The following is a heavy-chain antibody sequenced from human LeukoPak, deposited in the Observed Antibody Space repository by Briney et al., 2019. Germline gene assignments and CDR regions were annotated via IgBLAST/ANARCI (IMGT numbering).Heavy chain of an antibody. CDR1: GFTFDDYG. J-gene: IGHJ6*03. CDR2: INWNGGST. D-gene: IGHD3-9*01. CDR3: ARDPTYYDILTGYGGYYYYYMDV. Sequence: PGGSLRLSCAASGFTFDDYGMSWVRQAAGKGLEWVSGINWNGGSTGYADSVKGRFTISRDNAKNSLYLQMNSLRAEDTALYYCARDPTYYDILTGYGGYYYYYMDVWGKGTTVTVSS. V-gene: IGHV3-20*04.